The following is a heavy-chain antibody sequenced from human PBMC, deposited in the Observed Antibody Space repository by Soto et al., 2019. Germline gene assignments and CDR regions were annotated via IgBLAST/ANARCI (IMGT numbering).Heavy chain of an antibody. CDR2: INAGNGNT. D-gene: IGHD4-17*01. CDR3: AREGRYGDYLDY. Sequence: ASVKVSCKASGYTFTSYAIHWVRQAPGQRLEWMGWINAGNGNTKYSQRFQGRVTITRDTSASTAYMEPSRLRSEDTAVYYCAREGRYGDYLDYWGQGTLVTVSS. V-gene: IGHV1-3*01. J-gene: IGHJ4*02. CDR1: GYTFTSYA.